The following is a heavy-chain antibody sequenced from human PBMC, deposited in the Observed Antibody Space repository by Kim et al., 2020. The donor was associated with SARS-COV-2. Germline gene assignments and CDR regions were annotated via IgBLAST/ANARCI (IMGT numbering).Heavy chain of an antibody. Sequence: GGSLRLSCAASGFTFSSYGMHWVRQAPGKGLEWVAVISYDGSNKYYADSVKGRFTISRDNSKNTLYLQMNSLRAEDTAVYYCAKDSGRIIMIVVVITGIDYWGQGTLVTVSS. CDR2: ISYDGSNK. CDR1: GFTFSSYG. J-gene: IGHJ4*02. D-gene: IGHD3-22*01. CDR3: AKDSGRIIMIVVVITGIDY. V-gene: IGHV3-30*18.